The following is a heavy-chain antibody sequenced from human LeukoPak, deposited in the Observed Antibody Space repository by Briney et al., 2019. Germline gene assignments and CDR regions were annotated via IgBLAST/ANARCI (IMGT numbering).Heavy chain of an antibody. CDR1: GFTFSSYT. J-gene: IGHJ6*02. V-gene: IGHV3-23*01. CDR3: ARDRSYAMDV. CDR2: ISGSGGST. Sequence: GGSLRLSCAASGFTFSSYTMHWVRQAPGKGLEWVSAISGSGGSTYYADSVKGRFTISRDNAKNTLYLQMNSLRAEDTAVYYCARDRSYAMDVWGQGTTVTVSS.